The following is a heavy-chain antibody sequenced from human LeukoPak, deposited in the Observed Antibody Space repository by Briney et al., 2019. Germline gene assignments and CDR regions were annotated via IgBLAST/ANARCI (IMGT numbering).Heavy chain of an antibody. CDR3: ARVGYDFWSGTESFDY. D-gene: IGHD3-3*01. CDR1: GFTFSSYW. CDR2: IKQDGSEK. Sequence: GGSLRLSCAASGFTFSSYWMSWVRQAPGKGLEWVANIKQDGSEKYYVDSVKGRFTISRDNAKNSLYLQMNSLRAEDTAVYYRARVGYDFWSGTESFDYWGQGTLVTVPS. V-gene: IGHV3-7*01. J-gene: IGHJ4*02.